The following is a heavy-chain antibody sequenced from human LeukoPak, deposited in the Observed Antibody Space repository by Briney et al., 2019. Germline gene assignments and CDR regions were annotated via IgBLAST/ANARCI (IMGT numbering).Heavy chain of an antibody. CDR2: IYRTGST. CDR1: GGSIRTYY. J-gene: IGHJ5*02. D-gene: IGHD3-3*01. V-gene: IGHV4-59*01. Sequence: PSETLSLTCTVSGGSIRTYYWSWIRQPPGKGLEWIGNIYRTGSTNYNPSLKSRVTISVDMSKNQFSLKLTSVTAADTAVYYCARLTCYDFWGASPAWGQGTLVTVSS. CDR3: ARLTCYDFWGASPA.